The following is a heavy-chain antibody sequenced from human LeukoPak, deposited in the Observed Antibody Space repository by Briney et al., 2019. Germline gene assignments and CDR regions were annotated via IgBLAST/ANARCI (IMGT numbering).Heavy chain of an antibody. Sequence: PGGSLRLSCAASGFTFSDYYMSWIRQPPGKGLEWVSYISSSGSTIYYADSVKGRFTISRDNAKNSLYLQMNSLRAEDTAVYYCARAAEYYYDSSGYYFVDPWGREPWSPSRQ. D-gene: IGHD3-22*01. V-gene: IGHV3-11*04. CDR1: GFTFSDYY. CDR3: ARAAEYYYDSSGYYFVDP. CDR2: ISSSGSTI. J-gene: IGHJ5*02.